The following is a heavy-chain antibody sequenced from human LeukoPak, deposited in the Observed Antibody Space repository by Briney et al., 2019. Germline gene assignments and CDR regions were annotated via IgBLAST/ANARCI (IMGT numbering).Heavy chain of an antibody. Sequence: SGNLSCNSAGGTFTRYANSWVRDGPAQGLEWMGGIITIFGTANYAQKFQGRDTITTHHSTTTHYLELSRLRSEDTTVYYCARGLDVDIVLNVLENYYYMDVWGKGTTVTVSS. J-gene: IGHJ6*03. V-gene: IGHV1-69*05. CDR1: GGTFTRYA. D-gene: IGHD2-8*01. CDR2: IITIFGTA. CDR3: ARGLDVDIVLNVLENYYYMDV.